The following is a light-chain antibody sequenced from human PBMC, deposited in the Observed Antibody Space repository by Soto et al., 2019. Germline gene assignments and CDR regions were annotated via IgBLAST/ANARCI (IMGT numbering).Light chain of an antibody. CDR2: AAS. Sequence: AIRMTQSPSSLSASTGDRVTITCRASQGISSYLAWYQQKPEKAPKLLIYAASTLQSGVPSRFSGSASGTDFTLTISCMQSEDFATYYCQQYYSYPRAFGQGTKVEIK. CDR1: QGISSY. J-gene: IGKJ1*01. V-gene: IGKV1-8*01. CDR3: QQYYSYPRA.